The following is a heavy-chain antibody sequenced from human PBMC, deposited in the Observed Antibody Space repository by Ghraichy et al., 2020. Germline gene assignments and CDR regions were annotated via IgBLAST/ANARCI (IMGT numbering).Heavy chain of an antibody. V-gene: IGHV4-59*08. D-gene: IGHD5-18*01. J-gene: IGHJ6*02. Sequence: ETLSLTCTVSGGSIRSQFWSWIRQPPGKGLEWIGYISYTGNTNYSPSLGGRATISLDTSKNQFSLSLTSVNAADTAVYYCARRGRGYSLYYYGLDVWGPGTTVTVSS. CDR3: ARRGRGYSLYYYGLDV. CDR2: ISYTGNT. CDR1: GGSIRSQF.